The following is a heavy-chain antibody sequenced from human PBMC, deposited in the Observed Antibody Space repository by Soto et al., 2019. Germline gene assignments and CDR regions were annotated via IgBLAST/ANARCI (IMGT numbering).Heavy chain of an antibody. CDR2: IYYSGFT. CDR3: ARSVFP. CDR1: CGSITSGGYH. Sequence: QVQLQESGPGLVKPSQTLSLTCTVSCGSITSGGYHWNWIRQHRAKGLEWIGYIYYSGFTYYNPSLKSRVTISVDTSKNQFSLKVSSVTAADTAVYYCARSVFPWGQGTLVTVSS. J-gene: IGHJ5*02. V-gene: IGHV4-31*03.